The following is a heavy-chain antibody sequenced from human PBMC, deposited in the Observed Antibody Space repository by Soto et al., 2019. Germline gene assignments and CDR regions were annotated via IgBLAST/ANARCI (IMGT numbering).Heavy chain of an antibody. V-gene: IGHV4-34*01. CDR3: ALGVVAATFDY. CDR1: GGSFSGYY. D-gene: IGHD2-15*01. Sequence: SETLSLTCAVYGGSFSGYYWSWIRQPPGKGLEWIGEINHSGSTNYNPSLKSRVTISVDASKNQFSLKLSSVTAADTAVYYCALGVVAATFDYWGQGTLVTVSS. CDR2: INHSGST. J-gene: IGHJ4*02.